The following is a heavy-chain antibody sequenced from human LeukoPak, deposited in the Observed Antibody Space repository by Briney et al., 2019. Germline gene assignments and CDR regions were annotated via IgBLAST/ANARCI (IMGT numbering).Heavy chain of an antibody. CDR3: AGARRGYSYGHLDY. CDR1: GFTFSSYG. V-gene: IGHV3-33*01. CDR2: IGYDGSNK. D-gene: IGHD5-18*01. J-gene: IGHJ4*02. Sequence: GRSLRLSCAASGFTFSSYGMHWVRQAPGKGLEWVAVIGYDGSNKYYADSVKGRFTTSRDNSKNTLYLQMNSLRAEDTAVYYCAGARRGYSYGHLDYWGQGTLVTVSS.